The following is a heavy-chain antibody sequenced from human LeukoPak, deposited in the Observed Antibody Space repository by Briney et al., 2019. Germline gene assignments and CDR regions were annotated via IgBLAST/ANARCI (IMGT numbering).Heavy chain of an antibody. D-gene: IGHD6-19*01. CDR2: ISTYNGDT. CDR1: GYAFKKYA. J-gene: IGHJ4*02. V-gene: IGHV1-18*01. CDR3: TRDPSNSSGWYIYFDY. Sequence: SVKVSCKASGYAFKKYAISWVRQAPGQGLEWLGWISTYNGDTNYAQNFEGRVTMTTDTSTSTAYMELRSLRSDDTAVYYCTRDPSNSSGWYIYFDYWGQGALVTVSS.